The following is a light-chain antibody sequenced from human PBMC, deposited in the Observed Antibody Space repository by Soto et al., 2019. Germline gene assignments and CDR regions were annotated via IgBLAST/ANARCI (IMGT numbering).Light chain of an antibody. Sequence: ELVLTQSPGTQSLSPGERATLSCRASQSVSSSYLAWYQQKPGQAPRPLIYGASSRAPGIPDRFSGSGSGTDFTLTISRLEPEDFAVYYCQQYGSSLNTFGPGTKVDIK. CDR2: GAS. V-gene: IGKV3-20*01. J-gene: IGKJ3*01. CDR3: QQYGSSLNT. CDR1: QSVSSSY.